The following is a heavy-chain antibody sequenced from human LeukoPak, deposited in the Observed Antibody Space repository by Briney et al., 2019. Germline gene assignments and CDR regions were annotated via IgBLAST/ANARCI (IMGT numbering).Heavy chain of an antibody. D-gene: IGHD3-10*01. CDR2: ISSSSSTI. J-gene: IGHJ4*02. CDR3: ARDYSLEWFGELCADY. Sequence: GGSLRLSCAASGFTFSSYSMNWVRQAPEKGLEWVSYISSSSSTIYYADSVKGRFTISRDNAKNSLYLQMNSLRAEDTAVYYCARDYSLEWFGELCADYWGQRTLVTVSS. CDR1: GFTFSSYS. V-gene: IGHV3-48*01.